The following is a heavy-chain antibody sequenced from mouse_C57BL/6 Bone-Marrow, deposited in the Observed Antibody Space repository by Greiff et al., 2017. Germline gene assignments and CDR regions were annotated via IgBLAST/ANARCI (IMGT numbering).Heavy chain of an antibody. CDR1: GYPFTSSW. CDR3: ARGGFAY. J-gene: IGHJ3*01. Sequence: VPLQQPGAELVRPGSSVKLSCKASGYPFTSSWMHWVKQRPIQGLEWIGNIDPADSETHYNQKFKDKATLTVYKSSSTAYMQLSSLTSEDSAVYYCARGGFAYWGQGTLVTVSA. V-gene: IGHV1-52*01. CDR2: IDPADSET.